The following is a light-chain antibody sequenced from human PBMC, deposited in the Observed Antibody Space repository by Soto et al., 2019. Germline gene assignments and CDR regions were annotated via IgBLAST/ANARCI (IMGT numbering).Light chain of an antibody. CDR3: SSYTSRSTLYV. Sequence: QSALTQPASVSGSPRQSITISCTGASSDVGSYTYVSWYQQHPGKAPKLMIYDVNNRPSGVSNRFSGSKSGNTASLTISGLQAEDESDYYCSSYTSRSTLYVFGTGTKLTVL. V-gene: IGLV2-14*03. CDR2: DVN. J-gene: IGLJ1*01. CDR1: SSDVGSYTY.